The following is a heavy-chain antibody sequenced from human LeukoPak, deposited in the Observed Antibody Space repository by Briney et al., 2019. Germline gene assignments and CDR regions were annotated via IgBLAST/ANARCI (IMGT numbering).Heavy chain of an antibody. CDR1: GYTFTGYN. V-gene: IGHV1-2*02. D-gene: IGHD2-15*01. Sequence: ASVNVSCKASGYTFTGYNMHWVRQAPGQGLEWMGWIDPNSGGTNYAQKFQGRVTMTRDTSISTAYMELSSLRSDDTAVYYWARGRMGGGNDYWGQGTLVTVSS. CDR2: IDPNSGGT. CDR3: ARGRMGGGNDY. J-gene: IGHJ4*02.